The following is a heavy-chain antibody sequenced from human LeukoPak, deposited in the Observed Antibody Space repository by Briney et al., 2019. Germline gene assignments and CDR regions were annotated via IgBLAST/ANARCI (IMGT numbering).Heavy chain of an antibody. J-gene: IGHJ3*02. CDR3: ARRVLNYYDSSGSPLRGAFDI. Sequence: GSLRLSCAASGFTFSSYSMNWVRQPPGKGLEWIGSIYYSGSTYYNPSLKSRVTISVDTSKNQFSLKLSSVTAADTAVYYCARRVLNYYDSSGSPLRGAFDIWGQGTMVTVSS. V-gene: IGHV4-39*01. D-gene: IGHD3-22*01. CDR1: GFTFSSYSMN. CDR2: IYYSGST.